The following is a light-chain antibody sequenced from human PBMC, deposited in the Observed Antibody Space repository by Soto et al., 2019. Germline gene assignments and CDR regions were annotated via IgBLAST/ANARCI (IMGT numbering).Light chain of an antibody. CDR3: QQYYSTPPT. V-gene: IGKV4-1*01. Sequence: DIVMTQSPDSLALSLGERATINCKSSQSVLYSSNNKNYLAWYQQKPGQPPQQLVYWASTRESGVPDRFSGSGSGTDFTLTVSSLQAEDVAVYYCQQYYSTPPTFGQGTKVEI. J-gene: IGKJ1*01. CDR2: WAS. CDR1: QSVLYSSNNKNY.